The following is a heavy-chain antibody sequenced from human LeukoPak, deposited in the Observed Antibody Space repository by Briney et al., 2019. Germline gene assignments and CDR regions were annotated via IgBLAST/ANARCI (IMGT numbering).Heavy chain of an antibody. CDR1: GFSVSAHY. CDR2: LFGGDTI. CDR3: AGRRGSSFVY. J-gene: IGHJ4*02. D-gene: IGHD1-26*01. Sequence: GGSLRLSCAAPGFSVSAHYMSWVRQAPGKGLEWVSTLFGGDTIDYTDSVKGRFTISRDNSGNTLYLQMNNLRADDTAVYYCAGRRGSSFVYWGRGTQVIVSS. V-gene: IGHV3-53*01.